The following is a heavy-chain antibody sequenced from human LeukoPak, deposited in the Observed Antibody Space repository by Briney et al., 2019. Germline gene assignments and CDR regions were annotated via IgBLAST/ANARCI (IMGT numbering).Heavy chain of an antibody. V-gene: IGHV3-66*01. CDR1: GFTVSSNY. CDR2: IYSGGST. CDR3: ARSSSSWSPDWFDP. Sequence: GGSLRLSCPASGFTVSSNYMSWVRQAPGKGLEWVSVIYSGGSTYYADSVKGRFTISRDNSKNTLYLQMNSLRAEDTAVYYCARSSSSWSPDWFDPCGQGTLVTVSS. J-gene: IGHJ5*02. D-gene: IGHD6-13*01.